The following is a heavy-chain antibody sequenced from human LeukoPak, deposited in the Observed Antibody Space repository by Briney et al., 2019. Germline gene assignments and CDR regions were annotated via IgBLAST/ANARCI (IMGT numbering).Heavy chain of an antibody. CDR3: ARDVKLIPYCTNGVCSDWFDP. J-gene: IGHJ5*02. D-gene: IGHD2-8*01. CDR1: GGSISSGGYY. Sequence: SETLSLTCTVSGGSISSGGYYWSWIRQHPGKGLEWIGYIYYSGSTCYNPSLKSRVTISVDTSKNQFSLKLSSVSAADTAVYYCARDVKLIPYCTNGVCSDWFDPWGQGTLVTVSS. V-gene: IGHV4-31*03. CDR2: IYYSGST.